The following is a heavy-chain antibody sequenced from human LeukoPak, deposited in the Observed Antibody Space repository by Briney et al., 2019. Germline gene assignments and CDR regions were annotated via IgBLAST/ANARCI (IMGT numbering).Heavy chain of an antibody. CDR2: IKQDGSEN. CDR1: GYTYSNSW. CDR3: ARVGRPSY. Sequence: GGSLRLPCAASGYTYSNSWMSWLRQAPGKEMEWEGSIKQDGSENYYVDSVKGRFTISRDNAQNYLYLQMNSLRGDDTAVYYCARVGRPSYWGQGTLVTVSS. J-gene: IGHJ4*02. V-gene: IGHV3-7*05. D-gene: IGHD3-16*01.